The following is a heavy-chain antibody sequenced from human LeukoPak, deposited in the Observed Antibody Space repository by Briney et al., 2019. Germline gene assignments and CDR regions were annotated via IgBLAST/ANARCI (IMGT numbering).Heavy chain of an antibody. CDR3: ARSRNTVCPWDVFDI. J-gene: IGHJ3*02. CDR1: GYTFTSYA. Sequence: ASVKVSCKASGYTFTSYAMIWVRQAPGQGLEWMGWSNTNTGIPTYAQGFTGRFAFSLDTSVNTAYLQISSLKAEDTAVYYCARSRNTVCPWDVFDIWGQGTMVTVSS. V-gene: IGHV7-4-1*02. CDR2: SNTNTGIP.